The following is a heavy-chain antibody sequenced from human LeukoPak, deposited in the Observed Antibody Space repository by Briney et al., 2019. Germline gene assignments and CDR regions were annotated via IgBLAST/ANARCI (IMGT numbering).Heavy chain of an antibody. J-gene: IGHJ4*02. CDR1: GFTFSDYG. CDR3: VRASGSFDY. V-gene: IGHV3-33*01. Sequence: GGSLRLSCVASGFTFSDYGIHWVRRAPSKGLEWVAVIWSDGSNKYYADSVKGRFTISRDNSKKTLYLQMNSLRVEDTVVYYCVRASGSFDYWGQGTLVTVSS. CDR2: IWSDGSNK. D-gene: IGHD3-10*01.